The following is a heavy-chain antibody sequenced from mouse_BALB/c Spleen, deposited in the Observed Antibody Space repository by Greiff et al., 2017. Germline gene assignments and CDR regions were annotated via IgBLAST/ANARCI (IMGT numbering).Heavy chain of an antibody. CDR2: IWGGGST. J-gene: IGHJ4*01. V-gene: IGHV2-6-5*01. CDR3: AKQDYGSTRGIMDY. CDR1: GFSLTDYG. Sequence: VQLQESGPGLVAPSQSLSITCTVSGFSLTDYGVSWIRQPPGKGLEWLGVIWGGGSTYYNSALKSRLSISKDNSKSQVFLKMNSLQTDDTAMYYCAKQDYGSTRGIMDYWGQGTSVTVSS. D-gene: IGHD1-1*01.